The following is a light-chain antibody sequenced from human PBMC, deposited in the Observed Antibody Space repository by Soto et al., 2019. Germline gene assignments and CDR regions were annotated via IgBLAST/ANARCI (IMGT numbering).Light chain of an antibody. J-gene: IGKJ1*01. CDR3: QHYNSYSEA. CDR1: QTISSW. Sequence: DIQMTQSPSTLSGSVGDRVTITCRASQTISSWLAWYQQTPGKAPKLLIYKASTLKSGVPSRFRGSGSGTEFTLTISSLQPDDFETYYCQHYNSYSEAFGQGTKVDIK. V-gene: IGKV1-5*03. CDR2: KAS.